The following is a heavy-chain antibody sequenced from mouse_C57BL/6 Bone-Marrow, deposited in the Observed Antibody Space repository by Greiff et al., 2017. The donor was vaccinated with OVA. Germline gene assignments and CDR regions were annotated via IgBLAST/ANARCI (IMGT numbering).Heavy chain of an antibody. CDR3: AKRRGTAPGAMDY. D-gene: IGHD3-3*01. CDR2: IYPGDGDT. V-gene: IGHV1-82*01. Sequence: VQLQQSGPELVKPGASVKISCKASGYAFSSSWMNWVKQRPGKGLEWIGRIYPGDGDTNYNGKFKGKATLTADKSSSTAYMQLSSLTSEDSAVYFCAKRRGTAPGAMDYWGQGTSVTVSS. J-gene: IGHJ4*01. CDR1: GYAFSSSW.